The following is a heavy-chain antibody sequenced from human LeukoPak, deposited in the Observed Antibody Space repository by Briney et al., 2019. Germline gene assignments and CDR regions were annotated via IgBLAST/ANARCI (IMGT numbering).Heavy chain of an antibody. CDR1: GYTFTSYD. V-gene: IGHV1-8*03. Sequence: ASVKVSCKASGYTFTSYDINWVRQATGQGLEWMGWMNPNSGNTGYAQKFQGRVTITRNTSISTAYMELSSLRSEDTAVYYCAKDIVTDGYNWGGFNYWGQGTLVTVSS. D-gene: IGHD5-24*01. J-gene: IGHJ4*02. CDR3: AKDIVTDGYNWGGFNY. CDR2: MNPNSGNT.